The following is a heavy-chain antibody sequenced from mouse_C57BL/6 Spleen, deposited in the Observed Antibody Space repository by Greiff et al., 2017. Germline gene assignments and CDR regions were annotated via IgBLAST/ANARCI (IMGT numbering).Heavy chain of an antibody. J-gene: IGHJ2*01. D-gene: IGHD2-12*01. CDR2: IHPNSGST. CDR3: ARSYYTKGGDYFYY. CDR1: GYTFTSYW. V-gene: IGHV1-64*01. Sequence: QVQLQQPGAELVKPGASVKLSCKASGYTFTSYWMHWVKQRPGQGLEWIGMIHPNSGSTNYNEKFKSKATLTVDKSSSTAYMQLSSLTSEDSAVYYCARSYYTKGGDYFYYWGQGTTLTVSS.